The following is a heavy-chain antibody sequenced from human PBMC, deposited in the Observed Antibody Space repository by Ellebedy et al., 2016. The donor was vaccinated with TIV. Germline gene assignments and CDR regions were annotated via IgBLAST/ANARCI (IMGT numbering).Heavy chain of an antibody. CDR2: ISSFSHYI. CDR3: ARDQSRGNPEAFDI. V-gene: IGHV3-21*01. J-gene: IGHJ3*02. CDR1: GFTFSSYS. Sequence: PGGSLRLSCAASGFTFSSYSMNWVRQAPGKGLEWVSTISSFSHYIYYADSVKGRFTISRDNAENSLYLQMNSLRAEDTAVYYCARDQSRGNPEAFDIWGQGAMVTISS. D-gene: IGHD4-23*01.